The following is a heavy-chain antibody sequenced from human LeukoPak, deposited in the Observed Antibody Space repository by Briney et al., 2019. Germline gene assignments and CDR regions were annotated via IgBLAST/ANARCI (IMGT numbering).Heavy chain of an antibody. CDR1: GVSISSGGYS. D-gene: IGHD6-13*01. J-gene: IGHJ5*02. Sequence: IPSETLSLTCAVSGVSISSGGYSWSWIRQPPGKGLEWIGYIYHSGSTYYNPSLKSRVTISVDRSKNQFSLKLSSVTAADTAVYYCAREMAAAGWFDPWGQGTLVTVSS. CDR3: AREMAAAGWFDP. V-gene: IGHV4-30-2*01. CDR2: IYHSGST.